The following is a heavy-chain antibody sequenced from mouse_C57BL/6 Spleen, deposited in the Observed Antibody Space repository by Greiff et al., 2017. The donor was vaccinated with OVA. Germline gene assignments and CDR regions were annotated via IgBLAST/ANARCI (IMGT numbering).Heavy chain of an antibody. V-gene: IGHV5-9*01. CDR2: ISGGGGNT. D-gene: IGHD2-3*01. Sequence: EVMLVESGGGLVKPGGSLKLSCAASGFTFSSYTMSWVRQTPEKRLEWVATISGGGGNTYYPDSVKGRFTISRDNAKNTLYLQLSSLRSEDTALYYCARPYDGYVYWYFDVWGTGTTVTVSS. J-gene: IGHJ1*03. CDR3: ARPYDGYVYWYFDV. CDR1: GFTFSSYT.